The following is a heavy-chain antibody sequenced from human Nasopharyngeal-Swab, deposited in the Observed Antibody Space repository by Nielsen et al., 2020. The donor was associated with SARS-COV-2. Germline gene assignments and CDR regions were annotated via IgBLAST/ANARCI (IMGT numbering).Heavy chain of an antibody. CDR2: IKQDGSEK. J-gene: IGHJ4*02. Sequence: GESLKISCVVSQFAFGNYWMSWVRQAPGKGPEWVANIKQDGSEKYYVDSVKGRFTISRDNAKNSLYLQMNTLRVADTAVYYCARGFRRGSYYDNIGADSWGQGTLVTVSS. CDR1: QFAFGNYW. CDR3: ARGFRRGSYYDNIGADS. D-gene: IGHD3-22*01. V-gene: IGHV3-7*01.